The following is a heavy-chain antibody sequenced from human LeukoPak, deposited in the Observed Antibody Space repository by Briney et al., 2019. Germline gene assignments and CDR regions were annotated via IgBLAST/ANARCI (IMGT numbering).Heavy chain of an antibody. Sequence: PGGSLRLSCAASGFTFSSYAMHWVRQAPGKGLEWVAVISYDGSNKYYADSVKGRFTISRDNSKNTLYLQMNSLRAEDTAVYYCAKDQYYDYVWGSYRVEYFQHWGQGTLVTVSS. D-gene: IGHD3-16*02. J-gene: IGHJ1*01. V-gene: IGHV3-30-3*01. CDR1: GFTFSSYA. CDR3: AKDQYYDYVWGSYRVEYFQH. CDR2: ISYDGSNK.